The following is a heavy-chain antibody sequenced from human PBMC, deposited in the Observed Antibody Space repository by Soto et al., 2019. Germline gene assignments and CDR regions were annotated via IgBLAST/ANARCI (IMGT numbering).Heavy chain of an antibody. D-gene: IGHD2-21*02. J-gene: IGHJ4*02. V-gene: IGHV3-30-3*01. CDR1: GFTFSPYT. CDR2: ISFDGNNK. CDR3: ARGGGFCGGDCYKGGIDY. Sequence: HPGGSLRLSCAASGFTFSPYTMHWVRQAPGKGLEWVAVISFDGNNKYYADSVKGRFTISRDNSKNTLNLQMISLRTEDTAIYYCARGGGFCGGDCYKGGIDYWGQGTLVTVSS.